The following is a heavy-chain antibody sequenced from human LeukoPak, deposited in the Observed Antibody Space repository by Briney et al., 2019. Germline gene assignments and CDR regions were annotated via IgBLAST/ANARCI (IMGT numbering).Heavy chain of an antibody. CDR3: AEPPRSNYYDSSGSKSR. D-gene: IGHD3-22*01. CDR2: ISNNGGYT. CDR1: GFTFSSSA. Sequence: GGSLRLSCAASGFTFSSSAMSWVRQAPGKGLEWVSAISNNGGYTYYADSVKGRFTISRDNSKNTLYLQMNSLRAEDTAVYYCAEPPRSNYYDSSGSKSRWGQGTLVTVSS. J-gene: IGHJ4*02. V-gene: IGHV3-23*01.